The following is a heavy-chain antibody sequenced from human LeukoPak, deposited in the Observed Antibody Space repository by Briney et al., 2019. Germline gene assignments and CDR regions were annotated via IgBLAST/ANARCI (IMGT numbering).Heavy chain of an antibody. CDR3: ARSGDYYDSRAPDY. CDR2: IYYSGST. V-gene: IGHV4-59*06. Sequence: SETLSLTCTVSGGSISSHYWSWIRQPPGKGLEWIGYIYYSGSTYYNPSLKSRVTISVDTSKSQFSLKLSSVTAADTAVYYCARSGDYYDSRAPDYWGQGTLVTVSS. CDR1: GGSISSHY. J-gene: IGHJ4*02. D-gene: IGHD3-22*01.